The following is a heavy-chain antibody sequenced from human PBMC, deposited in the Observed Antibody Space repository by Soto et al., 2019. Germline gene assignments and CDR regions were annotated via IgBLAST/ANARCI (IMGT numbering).Heavy chain of an antibody. J-gene: IGHJ4*02. V-gene: IGHV2-5*01. CDR3: AHTWGLPFDY. CDR2: IYWNDDK. D-gene: IGHD3-16*01. Sequence: QITLKESGPTLVEPTQTLTLTCTYSGFSLRTTGVGVGWIRQPPGKALDWLGIIYWNDDKRYSPSLKNRFTLTSDISKSQVVLTMTNMDPVDTATYYCAHTWGLPFDYWGQGTLVIVSS. CDR1: GFSLRTTGVG.